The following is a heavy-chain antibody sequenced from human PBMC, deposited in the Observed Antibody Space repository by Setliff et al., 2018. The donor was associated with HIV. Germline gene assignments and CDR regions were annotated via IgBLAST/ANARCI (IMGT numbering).Heavy chain of an antibody. CDR1: GDSISSGSYF. J-gene: IGHJ4*02. V-gene: IGHV4-39*02. CDR3: TREGRGDPAMATTRIDY. CDR2: IYYTGFA. D-gene: IGHD1-1*01. Sequence: SETLSLTCSVSGDSISSGSYFWGWIRQTPGKGLEWIGNIYYTGFAYYNPSLKSRVTISLDTSKTHFFLNLTSVTDGDTAVYFCTREGRGDPAMATTRIDYWGQGKLVTVS.